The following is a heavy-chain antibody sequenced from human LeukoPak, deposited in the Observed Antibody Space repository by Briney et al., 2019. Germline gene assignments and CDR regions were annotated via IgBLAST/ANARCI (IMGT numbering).Heavy chain of an antibody. CDR3: ARGRGYYLDH. Sequence: GGSLRLSCAASGFTFSSYEMNWVRQAPGKGLEWVSYISSSGSTIYYADSVKGRFTISRENAKNSLYLQMNSLRAGDTAVYYCARGRGYYLDHWGQGTLVTVSS. J-gene: IGHJ4*02. D-gene: IGHD3-10*01. CDR2: ISSSGSTI. V-gene: IGHV3-48*03. CDR1: GFTFSSYE.